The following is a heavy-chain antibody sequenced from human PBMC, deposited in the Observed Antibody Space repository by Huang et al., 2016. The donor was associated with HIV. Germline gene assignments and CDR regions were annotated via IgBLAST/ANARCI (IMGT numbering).Heavy chain of an antibody. CDR3: ARRAASGWQQEYFHL. J-gene: IGHJ1*01. CDR2: IHWNNDK. Sequence: QITLKESGPTLVKPTQTLTLTCTFSGFSLSTSGVGVGWIRQPPGKALEWLALIHWNNDKHYNSSLKSRLTITKDTSKNQVDLTMANVDPLDTATYYCARRAASGWQQEYFHLWGQGTLVTVSS. V-gene: IGHV2-5*01. D-gene: IGHD6-19*01. CDR1: GFSLSTSGVG.